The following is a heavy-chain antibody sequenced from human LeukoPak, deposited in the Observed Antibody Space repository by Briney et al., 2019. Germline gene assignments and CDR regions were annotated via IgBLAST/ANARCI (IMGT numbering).Heavy chain of an antibody. CDR3: ARDLEWLYPGGAFDI. Sequence: ASVKVSCKASGYTFTGYYMHWVRQAPGQGLEWMGWINPNSGGTNYAQKFQVRGTMTRDTSISTAYMELSRLRSDDTAVYYCARDLEWLYPGGAFDIWGQGTMVTVSS. J-gene: IGHJ3*02. D-gene: IGHD3-3*01. V-gene: IGHV1-2*02. CDR2: INPNSGGT. CDR1: GYTFTGYY.